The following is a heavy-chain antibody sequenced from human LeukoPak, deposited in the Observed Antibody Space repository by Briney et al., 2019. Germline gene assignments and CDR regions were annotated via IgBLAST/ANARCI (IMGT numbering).Heavy chain of an antibody. CDR2: INHSGST. CDR1: GGSFSGYY. V-gene: IGHV4-34*01. Sequence: PSETLSLTCAVYGGSFSGYYWSWIRQPPGKGLEWIGEINHSGSTNYNPSLKCRVTISVDTSKNQFSLKLSSVTAADTAVYYCARRWRSGGRYYFDYWGQGTLVTVSS. CDR3: ARRWRSGGRYYFDY. D-gene: IGHD2-15*01. J-gene: IGHJ4*02.